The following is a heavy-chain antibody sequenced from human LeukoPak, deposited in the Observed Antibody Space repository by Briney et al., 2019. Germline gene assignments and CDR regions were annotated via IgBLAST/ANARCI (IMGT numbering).Heavy chain of an antibody. J-gene: IGHJ4*02. CDR2: FYYTGIT. CDR1: GDSIGSYY. V-gene: IGHV4-39*01. D-gene: IGHD3-10*01. Sequence: PSETLSLTCTVSGDSIGSYYWGWIRQPPGKGLEWIGSFYYTGITYYNPSLKSRVTISVDASENPFSLKLSSVTAADTALYYCARHGFGSILTGALIDYWGQGTLVTVSS. CDR3: ARHGFGSILTGALIDY.